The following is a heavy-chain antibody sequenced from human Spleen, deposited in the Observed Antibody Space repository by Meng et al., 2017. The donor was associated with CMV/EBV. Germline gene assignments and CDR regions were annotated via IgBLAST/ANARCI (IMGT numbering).Heavy chain of an antibody. CDR3: AKEAPRMEYQLLYELGGSY. J-gene: IGHJ4*02. CDR2: ISGSGGST. V-gene: IGHV3-23*01. Sequence: GESLKISCAASGFTFSSYAMSWVRQAPGKGLEWVSAISGSGGSTYYADSVKGRFTISRDNSKNTLYLQMNSLRAEDTAVYYCAKEAPRMEYQLLYELGGSYWGQGTLVTVSS. CDR1: GFTFSSYA. D-gene: IGHD2-2*02.